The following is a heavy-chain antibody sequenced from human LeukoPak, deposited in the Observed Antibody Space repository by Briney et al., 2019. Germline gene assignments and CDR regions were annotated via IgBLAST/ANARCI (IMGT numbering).Heavy chain of an antibody. V-gene: IGHV4-39*07. CDR3: ARDKQLDWAHYYYYYMDV. J-gene: IGHJ6*03. Sequence: SETLSLTCTVSGCSISSSSYYWGWIRQPPERRLWRIGIIHYSGSAYYNPSIKSRVTKSVDTSKTHFSLKLSSVTAADTAVNYWARDKQLDWAHYYYYYMDVWGKGTTVTVSS. CDR1: GCSISSSSYY. D-gene: IGHD1-1*01. CDR2: IHYSGSA.